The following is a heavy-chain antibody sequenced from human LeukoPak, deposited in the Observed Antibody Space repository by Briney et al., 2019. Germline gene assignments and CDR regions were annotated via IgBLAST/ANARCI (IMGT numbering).Heavy chain of an antibody. Sequence: PGGSLRLSCAASGFTFSSYSMNWVRQAPGKGLEWVSSISSSSSYRYYADSVNSRCTISRDDTNNSMYLQMSSLRAEDTAVYYCARSNTLVRGSYYGMDVWGQATTVTVSS. D-gene: IGHD3-10*01. CDR2: ISSSSSYR. CDR1: GFTFSSYS. V-gene: IGHV3-21*01. CDR3: ARSNTLVRGSYYGMDV. J-gene: IGHJ6*02.